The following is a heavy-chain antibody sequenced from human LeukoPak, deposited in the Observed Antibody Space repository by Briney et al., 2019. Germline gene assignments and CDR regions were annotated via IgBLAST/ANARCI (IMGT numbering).Heavy chain of an antibody. CDR1: GGSISSYY. CDR2: IYYTGST. V-gene: IGHV4-59*08. CDR3: ARHRSGWLQSSFDY. Sequence: PSETLSLTCTVSGGSISSYYWSWIRQPPGKRLEWIGYIYYTGSTNYNPSLKSRVTISLDTSKIQFSLKLSSVTAADTAVYYCARHRSGWLQSSFDYWGQGTLVTVSS. D-gene: IGHD5-24*01. J-gene: IGHJ4*02.